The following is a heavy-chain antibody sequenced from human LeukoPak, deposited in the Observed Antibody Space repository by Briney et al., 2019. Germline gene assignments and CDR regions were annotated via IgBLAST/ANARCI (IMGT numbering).Heavy chain of an antibody. CDR3: TCLAVAGTGY. J-gene: IGHJ4*02. CDR2: IYYSGST. V-gene: IGHV4-39*07. D-gene: IGHD6-19*01. CDR1: GGSISSSSYY. Sequence: SETLSLTCTVSGGSISSSSYYWGWIRQPPGKGLEWIGSIYYSGSTYYNPSLKSRVTISGDASKNQFSLKLSSVTAADTAVYYCTCLAVAGTGYWGQGTLVTVSS.